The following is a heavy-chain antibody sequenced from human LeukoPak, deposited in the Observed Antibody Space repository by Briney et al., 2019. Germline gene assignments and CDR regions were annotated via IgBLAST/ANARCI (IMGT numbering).Heavy chain of an antibody. V-gene: IGHV3-21*01. Sequence: PGGSLRLSCAASGFTFSSYSMNWVRQAPGKGLEWVSSISSSSSYIYYADSVKGRFTISRDNAKNSLYLQMNSLRAEDTAVYYCARDGIWFGELLSRAFDYWGQGTLVTVSS. CDR2: ISSSSSYI. CDR1: GFTFSSYS. J-gene: IGHJ4*02. D-gene: IGHD3-10*01. CDR3: ARDGIWFGELLSRAFDY.